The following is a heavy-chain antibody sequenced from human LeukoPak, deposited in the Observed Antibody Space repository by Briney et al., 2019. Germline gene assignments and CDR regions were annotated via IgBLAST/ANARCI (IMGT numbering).Heavy chain of an antibody. CDR2: IYYSGST. CDR1: GGSISSGGYY. D-gene: IGHD4-17*01. V-gene: IGHV4-31*03. CDR3: ARGGDGVNDAFDI. J-gene: IGHJ3*02. Sequence: SETLSLTCTVSGGSISSGGYYWSWIRQHPGKGLEWIGYIYYSGSTYYNPSLKSRVTISVDTSKNQFSLKLSSVTAADTAVYYCARGGDGVNDAFDIWGQGTMVTVSS.